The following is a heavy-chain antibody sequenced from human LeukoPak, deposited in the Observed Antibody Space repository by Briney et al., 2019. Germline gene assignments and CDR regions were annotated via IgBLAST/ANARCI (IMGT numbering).Heavy chain of an antibody. CDR3: ARDLGSSSPSGY. CDR1: GDSVSSNNTA. CDR2: TYYRSKWYN. J-gene: IGHJ4*02. D-gene: IGHD6-6*01. Sequence: SQTLSLTCAISGDSVSSNNTAWNWIRQSPSRGLEWLGRTYYRSKWYNDYAVSVKSRITIKPDTSKNQFSLKLTSVTAADTAVYYCARDLGSSSPSGYWGQGTLVTVSS. V-gene: IGHV6-1*01.